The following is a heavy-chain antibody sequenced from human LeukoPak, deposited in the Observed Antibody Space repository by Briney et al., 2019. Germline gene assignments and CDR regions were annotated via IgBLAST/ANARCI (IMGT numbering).Heavy chain of an antibody. Sequence: GGSLRLSCAASGFTFSSYAMSWVRQAPGKGLEWVSAISGSGGNTYYADSVKGRFTISRDNSKNTLYLQMNSLRAEDTAVYYCANLPTGDTAQGYFDYWGQGTLVTVSS. CDR2: ISGSGGNT. D-gene: IGHD5-18*01. CDR1: GFTFSSYA. J-gene: IGHJ4*02. V-gene: IGHV3-23*01. CDR3: ANLPTGDTAQGYFDY.